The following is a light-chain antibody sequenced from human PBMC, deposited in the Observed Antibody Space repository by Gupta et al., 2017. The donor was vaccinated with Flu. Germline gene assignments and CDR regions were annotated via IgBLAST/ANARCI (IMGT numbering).Light chain of an antibody. J-gene: IGLJ2*01. V-gene: IGLV2-8*01. Sequence: QSALTQPPSASGSPGQSVSISCTGTSSDIVGYNYVSWYKQHQGKAPKFLIYDVNKRPSGVPDRFSGSKSGNTASLTVSGLQAEDEADYYCSSYAGSNNLVFGGGTKLTVL. CDR2: DVN. CDR1: SSDIVGYNY. CDR3: SSYAGSNNLV.